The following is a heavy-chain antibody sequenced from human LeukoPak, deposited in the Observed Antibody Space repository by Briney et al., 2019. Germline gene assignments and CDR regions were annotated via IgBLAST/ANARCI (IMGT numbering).Heavy chain of an antibody. CDR2: IIPIFGTA. Sequence: SVKVSCKASGGTFSSYAISWVRQAPGQGLEWMGGIIPIFGTANYAQKFQGRVTITADESTSTAYMELSSLRSEDTAVYYCASGYSAGSVYYFDYWGQGTLVTVSS. CDR3: ASGYSAGSVYYFDY. D-gene: IGHD1-26*01. V-gene: IGHV1-69*01. CDR1: GGTFSSYA. J-gene: IGHJ4*02.